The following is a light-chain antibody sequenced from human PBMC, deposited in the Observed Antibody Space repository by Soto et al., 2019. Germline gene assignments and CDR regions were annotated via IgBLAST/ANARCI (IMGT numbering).Light chain of an antibody. CDR2: AAS. CDR1: QSISSY. CDR3: QQSYSTPRGVT. V-gene: IGKV1-39*01. J-gene: IGKJ3*01. Sequence: DIQMTQSPSSLSASVGDRVTITCRASQSISSYLNWYQQKPGKAPKLPIYAASSLQCGVPSRFSGSGSGTDFTLTISSLQPEDFATYYCQQSYSTPRGVTFGPGTKVDIK.